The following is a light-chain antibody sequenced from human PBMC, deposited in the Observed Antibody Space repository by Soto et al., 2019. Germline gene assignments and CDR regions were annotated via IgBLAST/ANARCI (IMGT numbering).Light chain of an antibody. CDR2: EVT. CDR3: SSYTSSSTLV. V-gene: IGLV2-14*01. CDR1: NIDVGGYSF. J-gene: IGLJ2*01. Sequence: QSVLTQPASVSGSPGQSITISCTATNIDVGGYSFVSWYQLHPGKAPKLIIYEVTNRPSGVSSRFSGSKSANAASLTISGLQTEDEADYYCSSYTSSSTLVFGGGTKVTVL.